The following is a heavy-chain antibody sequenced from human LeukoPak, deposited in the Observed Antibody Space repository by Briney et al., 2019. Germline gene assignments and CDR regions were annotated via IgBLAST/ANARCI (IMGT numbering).Heavy chain of an antibody. CDR1: GGTFSSYA. CDR3: ARDNYAGANWFDP. D-gene: IGHD1-7*01. J-gene: IGHJ5*02. V-gene: IGHV1-69*05. Sequence: SVKVSCKASGGTFSSYAISWVRQAPGQGLEWMGGIVPIFGTANYAQKFQGRVTITTDESTSTAYMELSSLRSEDTAVYYCARDNYAGANWFDPWGQGTLVTVSS. CDR2: IVPIFGTA.